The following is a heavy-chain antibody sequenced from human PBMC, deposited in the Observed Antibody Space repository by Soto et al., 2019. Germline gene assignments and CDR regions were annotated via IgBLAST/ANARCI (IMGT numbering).Heavy chain of an antibody. CDR1: GGSITSGSYY. Sequence: QVQLQESGPGLVKPSQTLSLSCTVSGGSITSGSYYWSWIRHHPGKGLEWMGYIYYSGSTYYNPSLKIRITIATDTSKNQFSLKFISVTAADTAVYYCARGSWSFYDFDSWGQGTLVTVSS. V-gene: IGHV4-31*03. CDR2: IYYSGST. D-gene: IGHD3-3*01. J-gene: IGHJ5*01. CDR3: ARGSWSFYDFDS.